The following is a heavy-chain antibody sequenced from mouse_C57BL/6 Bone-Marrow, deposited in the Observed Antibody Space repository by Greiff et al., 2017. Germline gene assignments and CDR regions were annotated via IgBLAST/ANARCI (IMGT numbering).Heavy chain of an antibody. J-gene: IGHJ3*01. CDR2: ISNLAYSI. CDR1: GFTFSDYG. Sequence: EVKVEESGGGLVQPGGSLKLSCAASGFTFSDYGMAWVRQAPRKGPEWVAFISNLAYSIYYADTVTGRFTISRENAKNTLYLEMSSLRSEDTAMYYCARHGRVDYLAYWGQGTLVTVSA. D-gene: IGHD2-4*01. CDR3: ARHGRVDYLAY. V-gene: IGHV5-15*04.